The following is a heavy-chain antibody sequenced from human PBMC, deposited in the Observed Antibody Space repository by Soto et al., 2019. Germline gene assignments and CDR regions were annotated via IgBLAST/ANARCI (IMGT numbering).Heavy chain of an antibody. CDR1: GGSISSGDHY. D-gene: IGHD3-16*01. Sequence: PSETLSLTCTVSGGSISSGDHYWSWLRQPPGKGLEWIGYIYYSGNTYYNPSLKSRLAISVDTSKNQFSLTLTSVTAADTAVYFWAREEVLIDVPSGGIQYSFDRWGQGTLVTVSS. CDR3: AREEVLIDVPSGGIQYSFDR. V-gene: IGHV4-30-4*01. J-gene: IGHJ4*02. CDR2: IYYSGNT.